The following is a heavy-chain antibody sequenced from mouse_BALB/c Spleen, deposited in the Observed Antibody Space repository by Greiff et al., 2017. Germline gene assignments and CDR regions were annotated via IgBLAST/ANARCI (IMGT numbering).Heavy chain of an antibody. Sequence: QVQLKESGAELMKPGASVKISCKATGYTFSSYWIEWVKQRPGHGLEWIGEILPGSGSTNYNEKFKGKATFTADTSSNTAYMQLSSLTSEDSAVYYCARRGMITTAWFAYWGLGTLVTVSA. V-gene: IGHV1-9*01. D-gene: IGHD2-4*01. CDR3: ARRGMITTAWFAY. CDR2: ILPGSGST. J-gene: IGHJ3*01. CDR1: GYTFSSYW.